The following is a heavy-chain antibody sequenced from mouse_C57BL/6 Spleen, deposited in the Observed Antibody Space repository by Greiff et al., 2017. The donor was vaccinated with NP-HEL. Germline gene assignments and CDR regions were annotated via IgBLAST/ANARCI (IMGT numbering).Heavy chain of an antibody. V-gene: IGHV1-85*01. Sequence: VQLQQSGPELVKPGASVKLSCKASGYTFTSYDINWVKQRPGQGLEWIGWIYPRDGSTKYNEKFKGKATLTVDTSSSTAYMELHSLTSEDSAVYFCARSRAYYGSSYEDWYCDVWGTGTTVTVSS. CDR1: GYTFTSYD. J-gene: IGHJ1*03. CDR3: ARSRAYYGSSYEDWYCDV. D-gene: IGHD1-1*01. CDR2: IYPRDGST.